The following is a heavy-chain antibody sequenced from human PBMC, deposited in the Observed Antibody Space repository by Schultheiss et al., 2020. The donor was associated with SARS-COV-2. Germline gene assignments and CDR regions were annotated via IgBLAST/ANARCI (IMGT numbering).Heavy chain of an antibody. CDR3: ARIRRVIGDRYYFDY. V-gene: IGHV4-59*12. D-gene: IGHD3-22*01. CDR2: IYYSGST. CDR1: GGSISSYY. Sequence: SETLSLTCTVSGGSISSYYWSWIRQPPGKGLEWIGYIYYSGSTNYNPSLKSRYTISVDTSKNQFSLKLSSVTAADTAVYYCARIRRVIGDRYYFDYWGQGTLVTVSS. J-gene: IGHJ4*02.